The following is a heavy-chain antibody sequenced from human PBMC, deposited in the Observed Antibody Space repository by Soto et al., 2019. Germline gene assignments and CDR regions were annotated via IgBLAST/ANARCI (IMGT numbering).Heavy chain of an antibody. D-gene: IGHD6-13*01. J-gene: IGHJ4*02. CDR2: ISYDGSNK. Sequence: QVQLVESGGGVVQPGRSLRLSCAASGFTFSSYGMHWVRQAPGKGLEWVAVISYDGSNKYYADSVKGRFTISRDNSKNTLYLQMNSLRAEDTAVYYCAKDLPEYSSSWEYYFDYWGQGTLVTVSS. CDR3: AKDLPEYSSSWEYYFDY. CDR1: GFTFSSYG. V-gene: IGHV3-30*18.